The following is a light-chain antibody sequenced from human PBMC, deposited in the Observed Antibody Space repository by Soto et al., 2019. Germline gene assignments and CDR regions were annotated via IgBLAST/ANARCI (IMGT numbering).Light chain of an antibody. Sequence: DIVMTQSPLSLPVTPGEPASISCRSSQSLLHSNGYNYLDWYLQNPGQSPQLLIYLGSNRASGVPDRFSGSGSGTAFTLQISRVEAEDVGVYYCMQALQSGTFGQGTKVEIK. V-gene: IGKV2-28*01. CDR3: MQALQSGT. CDR1: QSLLHSNGYNY. CDR2: LGS. J-gene: IGKJ1*01.